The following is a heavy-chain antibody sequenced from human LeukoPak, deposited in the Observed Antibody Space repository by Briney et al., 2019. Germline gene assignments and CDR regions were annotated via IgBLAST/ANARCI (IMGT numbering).Heavy chain of an antibody. Sequence: GASVKVSCKASGGTFSSYAISWVRQAPGQGLEWMGGIIPIFGTANYAQKFQGRVTITADESTSTAYMELSSLRSEDTAVYYCARERSPVIRYFDWLGYYYGMDVWGQGTTVTVSS. J-gene: IGHJ6*02. CDR2: IIPIFGTA. CDR3: ARERSPVIRYFDWLGYYYGMDV. D-gene: IGHD3-9*01. CDR1: GGTFSSYA. V-gene: IGHV1-69*13.